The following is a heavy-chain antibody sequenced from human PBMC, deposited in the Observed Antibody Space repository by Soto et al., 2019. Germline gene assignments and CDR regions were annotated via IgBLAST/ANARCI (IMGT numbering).Heavy chain of an antibody. D-gene: IGHD2-15*01. J-gene: IGHJ4*02. V-gene: IGHV3-23*01. CDR1: GFTFSSYA. CDR2: ISGSGGST. CDR3: AKALRYCSGGSCPYYFDY. Sequence: GESLKISCAASGFTFSSYAMSWVRQAPGKGLEWVSAISGSGGSTYYADSVKGRFTISRDNSKNTLYLQMNSLRAEDTAVYYCAKALRYCSGGSCPYYFDYWGQGTLVTVSS.